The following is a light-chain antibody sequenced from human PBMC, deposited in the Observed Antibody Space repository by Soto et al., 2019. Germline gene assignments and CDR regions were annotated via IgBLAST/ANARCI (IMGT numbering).Light chain of an antibody. CDR2: GAS. J-gene: IGKJ2*01. V-gene: IGKV3-20*01. CDR1: QIVNSAY. CDR3: QQYGTSPFT. Sequence: EIVLTQSPGTLSLSPGERATLSCGVSQIVNSAYLAWYQQKPGQAPRLLIHGASNRATGIPDRFSGSGSGTDFTLTISRLEPEDFAVYCCQQYGTSPFTFGQGSKLEIK.